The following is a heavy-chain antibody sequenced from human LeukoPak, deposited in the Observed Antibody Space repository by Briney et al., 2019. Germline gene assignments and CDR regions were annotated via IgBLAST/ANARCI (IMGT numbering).Heavy chain of an antibody. J-gene: IGHJ4*02. V-gene: IGHV3-7*01. CDR2: IKDDGSEI. CDR3: AGSYGDYEY. Sequence: GGSLRLSCVASGFTFRTDWMSWVRQAPGRGPEWVASIKDDGSEIYYVDSVRGRFTISRDNAKNSLYLQMNSLRAEDTAVYYCAGSYGDYEYWGQGTLVTVSS. D-gene: IGHD4-17*01. CDR1: GFTFRTDW.